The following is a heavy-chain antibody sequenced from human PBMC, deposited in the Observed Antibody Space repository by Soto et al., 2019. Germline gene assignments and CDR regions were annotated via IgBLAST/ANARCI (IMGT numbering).Heavy chain of an antibody. CDR2: IWYDGSNK. Sequence: LRLSCAASGFTFNTYVMHWVRQAPGKGLEWVALIWYDGSNKYYADSVKGRFTISRDNSKNTLYLQMNSLRAEDTAVYYCARGASDFDYWGQGTLVTVSS. CDR3: ARGASDFDY. D-gene: IGHD1-26*01. V-gene: IGHV3-33*01. J-gene: IGHJ4*02. CDR1: GFTFNTYV.